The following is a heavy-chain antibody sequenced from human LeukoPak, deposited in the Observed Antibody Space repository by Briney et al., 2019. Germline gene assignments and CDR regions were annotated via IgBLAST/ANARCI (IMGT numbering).Heavy chain of an antibody. CDR2: ISGSGGST. V-gene: IGHV3-23*01. CDR1: GITFSSYA. Sequence: PGGSLRLSCAASGITFSSYAMSWVRQAPGKGLEWVSAISGSGGSTYYADSVKGRFTISRDNSKNTLYLQMNSLRAEDTAVYYCGGQLWLGDYYYYYMDVWGKGTTVTVSS. J-gene: IGHJ6*03. CDR3: GGQLWLGDYYYYYMDV. D-gene: IGHD5-18*01.